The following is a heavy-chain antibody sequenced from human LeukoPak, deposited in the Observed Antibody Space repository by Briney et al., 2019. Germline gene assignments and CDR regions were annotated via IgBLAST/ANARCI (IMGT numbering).Heavy chain of an antibody. V-gene: IGHV1-2*02. CDR3: ARGIGVQDWFDP. D-gene: IGHD3-3*01. CDR2: INPNSGGT. J-gene: IGHJ5*02. Sequence: ASVKVSCKASGYTFTGYYMHWVRQAPGQGLEWMGWINPNSGGTNYAQKFQGRVTMTRDTSISTAYMELSRLRSEDTAVYYCARGIGVQDWFDPWGQGTLVTVSS. CDR1: GYTFTGYY.